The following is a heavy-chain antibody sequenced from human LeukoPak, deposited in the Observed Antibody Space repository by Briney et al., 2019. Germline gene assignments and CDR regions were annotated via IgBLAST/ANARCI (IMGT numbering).Heavy chain of an antibody. CDR1: GFTFSSYA. CDR2: ISGSGAGT. Sequence: GGSLRLSCAASGFTFSSYAMSWVRPAPGKGLEWVSAISGSGAGTYYADSVKGRFTISRDNSKNTLYLQMNSLRADDTAVYYCAKGSYSSGWANRYWGQGTLVTVSS. CDR3: AKGSYSSGWANRY. D-gene: IGHD6-19*01. J-gene: IGHJ4*02. V-gene: IGHV3-23*01.